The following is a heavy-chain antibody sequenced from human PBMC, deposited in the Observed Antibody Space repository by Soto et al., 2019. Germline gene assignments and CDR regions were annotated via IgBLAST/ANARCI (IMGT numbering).Heavy chain of an antibody. Sequence: QVQLVESGGGVVQPGRSLRLSCAASGFTFTSYAIHWVRQAPGKGLEWVAVISYDGSNKYYADSVKGRFTISRDTSKNTLYLQMNSLRAEDTAVYYCARRLGDYAENYYYGMAVWGQGTTVTVSS. D-gene: IGHD4-17*01. V-gene: IGHV3-30-3*01. CDR1: GFTFTSYA. CDR2: ISYDGSNK. CDR3: ARRLGDYAENYYYGMAV. J-gene: IGHJ6*02.